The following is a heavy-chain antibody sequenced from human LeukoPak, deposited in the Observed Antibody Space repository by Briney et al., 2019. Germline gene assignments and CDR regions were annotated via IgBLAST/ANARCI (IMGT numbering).Heavy chain of an antibody. J-gene: IGHJ6*04. CDR1: GYTFTSYG. CDR2: ISAYNGNT. CDR3: ARDHMVRGVDYYGMDV. Sequence: ASVKVSCKASGYTFTSYGISWVRQAPGQGLEWMGWISAYNGNTNYAQKLQGRVTMTTDTSTSIAYMELRSLRSDDTAVYYCARDHMVRGVDYYGMDVWGKGTTVTVSS. D-gene: IGHD3-10*01. V-gene: IGHV1-18*04.